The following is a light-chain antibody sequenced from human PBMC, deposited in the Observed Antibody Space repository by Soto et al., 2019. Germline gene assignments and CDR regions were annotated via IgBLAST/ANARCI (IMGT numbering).Light chain of an antibody. CDR1: SSNIGAGYD. CDR3: QSYDSSLSVV. V-gene: IGLV1-40*01. Sequence: QLVLTQPPSVSGAPGQRVTISCTGSSSNIGAGYDVHWYRHLPGSAPKLLIYGNINRPSGVPDRFSGSKSGTSASLAITGLQAEDEADYYCQSYDSSLSVVFGGGTKLTVL. J-gene: IGLJ2*01. CDR2: GNI.